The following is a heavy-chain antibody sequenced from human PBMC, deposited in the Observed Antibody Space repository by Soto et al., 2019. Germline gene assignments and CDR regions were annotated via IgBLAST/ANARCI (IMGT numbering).Heavy chain of an antibody. V-gene: IGHV3-23*01. CDR2: ISGSGGST. CDR3: AKAPTSGSSGPDAFDI. CDR1: GFTFSSYA. Sequence: LRLSCAASGFTFSSYAMSWVRQAPGKGLEWVSAISGSGGSTYYADSVKGRFTISRDNSKNTLYLQMNSLRAEDTAVYYCAKAPTSGSSGPDAFDIWGQGTMVTVSS. D-gene: IGHD1-26*01. J-gene: IGHJ3*02.